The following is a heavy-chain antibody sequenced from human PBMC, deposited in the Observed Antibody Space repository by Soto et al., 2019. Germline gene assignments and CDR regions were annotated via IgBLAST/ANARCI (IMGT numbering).Heavy chain of an antibody. CDR3: ARYSSGWEYYFDY. D-gene: IGHD6-19*01. J-gene: IGHJ4*02. Sequence: PSEALSVTCAVSVGSISSSKCWSCFRQPPGKGLVWIGEIYHGGSTNYNPSLKSRVTISVDKSKNQFSLKLSSVTAADTAVYYCARYSSGWEYYFDYWGQGTMVTVSS. V-gene: IGHV4-4*02. CDR1: VGSISSSKC. CDR2: IYHGGST.